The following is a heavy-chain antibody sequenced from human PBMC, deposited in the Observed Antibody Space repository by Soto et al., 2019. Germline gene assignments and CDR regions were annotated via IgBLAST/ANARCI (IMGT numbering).Heavy chain of an antibody. CDR2: INAGNGNT. CDR1: GYTFTSYA. J-gene: IGHJ4*02. Sequence: QDQLVQSGAEVKQPGASVKVSCKASGYTFTSYAIYWVRQAPGQRLEWMGWINAGNGNTKYSQKFQGRVTITRDTSASTAYMELSSLRSEDTAVYYCARDMGFGLSDFWGQGTLVTVSS. CDR3: ARDMGFGLSDF. V-gene: IGHV1-3*01. D-gene: IGHD3-10*01.